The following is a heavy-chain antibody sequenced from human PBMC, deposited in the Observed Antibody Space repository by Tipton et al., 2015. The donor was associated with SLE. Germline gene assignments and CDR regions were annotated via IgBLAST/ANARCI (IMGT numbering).Heavy chain of an antibody. Sequence: TLSLTCTVSGGSISSPSYYWNWIRQPAGKGLEWIGRIYTTGSTNYNPSLKSRVTISVDTSKNQFFLRLSSVTAADTAVYYCARGAVLIQDNSWFDPWGQGTLVTVSS. CDR1: GGSISSPSYY. D-gene: IGHD2-21*01. V-gene: IGHV4-61*02. CDR3: ARGAVLIQDNSWFDP. CDR2: IYTTGST. J-gene: IGHJ5*02.